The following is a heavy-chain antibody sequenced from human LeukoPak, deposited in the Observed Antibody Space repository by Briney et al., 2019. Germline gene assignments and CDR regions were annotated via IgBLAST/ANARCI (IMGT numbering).Heavy chain of an antibody. CDR3: ARHGYCSSTSCYKNWFDP. V-gene: IGHV4-39*01. CDR1: GGSISSGSYY. J-gene: IGHJ5*02. D-gene: IGHD2-2*02. Sequence: SETLSLTCTVSGGSISSGSYYWGWIRQPPGKGLEWIGSIYYSGSTYYNPSLKSRVTISVDTSKNQFSLKLSSVTAADTAVYYCARHGYCSSTSCYKNWFDPWGQGTLVTVSS. CDR2: IYYSGST.